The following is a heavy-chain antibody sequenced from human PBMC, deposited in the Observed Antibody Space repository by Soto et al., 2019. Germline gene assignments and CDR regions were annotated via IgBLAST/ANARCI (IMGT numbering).Heavy chain of an antibody. CDR2: IYYSGST. D-gene: IGHD6-13*01. Sequence: SETLSLTCTVSGGSISSYYWSWIRQPPGKGLEWIGYIYYSGSTNYNPSLKSRVTISVDTSKNQFSLKLSSVTAADTAVYYSARGRSSWYEDYYYYYMDVWGKVTTVTVSS. J-gene: IGHJ6*03. V-gene: IGHV4-59*01. CDR1: GGSISSYY. CDR3: ARGRSSWYEDYYYYYMDV.